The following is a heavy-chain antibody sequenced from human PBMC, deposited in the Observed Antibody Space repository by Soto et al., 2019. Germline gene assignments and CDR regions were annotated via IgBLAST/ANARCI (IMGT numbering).Heavy chain of an antibody. V-gene: IGHV2-26*01. D-gene: IGHD3-3*01. J-gene: IGHJ6*03. Sequence: ESGPTLVNPTETLTLTCTVSGFSLSNARMGVSWIRQPPGKALEWLAHIFSNDEKSYSTSLKSRLTISKDTSKSQVVLTMTNMDPVDTATYYCARIAPTYYDFWSGYFQYYYYMDVWGKGTTVTVSS. CDR1: GFSLSNARMG. CDR2: IFSNDEK. CDR3: ARIAPTYYDFWSGYFQYYYYMDV.